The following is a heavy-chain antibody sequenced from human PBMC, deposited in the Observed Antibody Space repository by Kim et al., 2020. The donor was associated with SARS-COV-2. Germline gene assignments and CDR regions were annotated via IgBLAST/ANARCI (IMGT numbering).Heavy chain of an antibody. CDR3: ASSRRITMVRGDASAFDI. D-gene: IGHD3-10*01. CDR1: GGSISSYY. V-gene: IGHV4-59*01. Sequence: SETLSLTCTVSGGSISSYYWSWIRQPPGKGLEWIGYIYYSGSTNYNPSLKSRVTISVDTSKNQFSLKLSSVTAADTAVYYCASSRRITMVRGDASAFDIWGQGTMVTVSS. CDR2: IYYSGST. J-gene: IGHJ3*02.